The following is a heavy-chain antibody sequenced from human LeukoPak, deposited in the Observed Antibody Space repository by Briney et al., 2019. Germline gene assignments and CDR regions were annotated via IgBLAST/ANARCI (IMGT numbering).Heavy chain of an antibody. J-gene: IGHJ4*02. V-gene: IGHV3-23*01. CDR1: GFTFTSYS. CDR3: AKGGKWDVTPFEY. Sequence: GGSLRLSCAASGFTFTSYSMSWVPKAPGKGLEWVSTNSGGGGSTYYADSVKGRFTISRDNSKNTLNLQVDSLRAEGTAVYYCAKGGKWDVTPFEYWGQGTLVTVSS. D-gene: IGHD1-26*01. CDR2: NSGGGGST.